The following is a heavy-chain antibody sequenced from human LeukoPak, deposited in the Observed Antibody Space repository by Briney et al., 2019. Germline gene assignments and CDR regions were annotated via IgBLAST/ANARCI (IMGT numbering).Heavy chain of an antibody. D-gene: IGHD6-19*01. J-gene: IGHJ4*02. V-gene: IGHV4-4*07. CDR1: GGSISNCH. CDR2: IHTSGST. Sequence: SETLSLTCTVSGGSISNCHWSWLRQPAGKGLEWIGQIHTSGSTNYNPPLKSRVSMSIDTTEDQVSLTIRSVTAADTAFYYCARRDISSGWSFDYWGQGTLVTVSS. CDR3: ARRDISSGWSFDY.